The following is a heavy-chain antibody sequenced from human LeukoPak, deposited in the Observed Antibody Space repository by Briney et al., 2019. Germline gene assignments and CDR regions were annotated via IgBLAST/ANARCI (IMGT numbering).Heavy chain of an antibody. CDR3: ARGGLVRGSIDSLIAFDF. V-gene: IGHV6-1*01. Sequence: SQTLSLTCTISGDSVSRKSAGWNWIRQSPSRGLEWLGRIYYRSTWYSDFLTSRITISPDTYKNQFSLHLDSVTPEDTAVYYCARGGLVRGSIDSLIAFDFWGQGTVVTVSS. J-gene: IGHJ3*01. CDR2: IYYRSTWYS. D-gene: IGHD3-10*01. CDR1: GDSVSRKSAG.